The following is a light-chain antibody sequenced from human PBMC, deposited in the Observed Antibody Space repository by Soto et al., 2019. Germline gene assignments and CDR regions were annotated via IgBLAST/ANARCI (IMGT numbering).Light chain of an antibody. Sequence: DIQVTQAPSALSASLGDTVTITGQASQDIKKYLNWYQYKPGKVPNLLIYDASILKTGVPSRFSGSGSGTDFTFTISSLQPEDNATYYCQQFDTLMTFGQGTRLEIK. CDR2: DAS. CDR1: QDIKKY. J-gene: IGKJ5*01. V-gene: IGKV1-33*01. CDR3: QQFDTLMT.